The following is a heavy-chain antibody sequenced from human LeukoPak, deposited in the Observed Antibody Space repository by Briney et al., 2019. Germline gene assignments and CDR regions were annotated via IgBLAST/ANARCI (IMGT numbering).Heavy chain of an antibody. CDR3: ARDQAIVPAAEEAFYFDY. D-gene: IGHD2-2*01. V-gene: IGHV1-69*06. CDR1: GGTFSSYA. J-gene: IGHJ4*02. Sequence: ASVKVSCKASGGTFSSYAISWVRQAPGQGLEWMGGIIPIFGTANYAQKFQGRVTITADKSTSTAYMELSSLRSEDTAVYYCARDQAIVPAAEEAFYFDYWGQGTLVTVSS. CDR2: IIPIFGTA.